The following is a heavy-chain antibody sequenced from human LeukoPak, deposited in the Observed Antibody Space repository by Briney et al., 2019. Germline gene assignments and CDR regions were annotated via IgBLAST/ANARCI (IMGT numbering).Heavy chain of an antibody. CDR3: ARTSSSSFMS. CDR2: ISGSGGST. CDR1: GFTFSSYA. J-gene: IGHJ4*02. D-gene: IGHD6-13*01. V-gene: IGHV3-23*01. Sequence: GGSLRLSCAVSGFTFSSYAMTWVRQAPGKGLEWVSTISGSGGSTYYANSVKGRFTISRDNAKNSLFLQMNSLRAEDTAVYYCARTSSSSFMSWGQGTLVTVSS.